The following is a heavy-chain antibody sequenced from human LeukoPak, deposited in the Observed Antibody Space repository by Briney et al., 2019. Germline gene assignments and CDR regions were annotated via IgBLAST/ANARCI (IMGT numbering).Heavy chain of an antibody. CDR2: IYYSGST. CDR1: GGSISSSSYY. V-gene: IGHV4-39*07. Sequence: SETLSLTCTVSGGSISSSSYYWGWIRQPPGKGLEWIGSIYYSGSTYYNPSLKSRVTISVDTSKNQFSLKLSSVTAADTAVYYCARVRPYIVVTRAHYYYMDVWGKGTTVTVSS. J-gene: IGHJ6*03. D-gene: IGHD2-2*01. CDR3: ARVRPYIVVTRAHYYYMDV.